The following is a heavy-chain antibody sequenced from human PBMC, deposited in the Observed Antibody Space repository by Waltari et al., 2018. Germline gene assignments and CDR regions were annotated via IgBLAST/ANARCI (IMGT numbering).Heavy chain of an antibody. Sequence: QESGPGLVKPSETLSLTCTVSGGSISSYYWSWFRQPPGKGLEWIGYIYYSGSTNYNPALKSRVTISVDTSKNQFSLKLSSVTAADTAVYYCARGLLTPTSYNWNYYYGMDVWGQGTTVTVSS. CDR1: GGSISSYY. V-gene: IGHV4-59*01. CDR3: ARGLLTPTSYNWNYYYGMDV. J-gene: IGHJ6*02. CDR2: IYYSGST. D-gene: IGHD1-20*01.